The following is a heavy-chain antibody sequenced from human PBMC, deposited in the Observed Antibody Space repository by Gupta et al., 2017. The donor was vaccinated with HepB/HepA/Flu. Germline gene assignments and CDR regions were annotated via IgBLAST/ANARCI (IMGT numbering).Heavy chain of an antibody. CDR1: GDSISSSTYF. D-gene: IGHD6-19*01. V-gene: IGHV4-39*01. CDR2: IYYSGST. Sequence: QLQLQESGPGLVKPSETLSLTCTVSGDSISSSTYFWGWIRQPPGKGLEWIGTIYYSGSTYYNPSLKTRVTISIDTSKNQFSLKLSSVTAADTAVYYCARRTGSAWKGGFDYWGQGTLVTVSS. CDR3: ARRTGSAWKGGFDY. J-gene: IGHJ4*02.